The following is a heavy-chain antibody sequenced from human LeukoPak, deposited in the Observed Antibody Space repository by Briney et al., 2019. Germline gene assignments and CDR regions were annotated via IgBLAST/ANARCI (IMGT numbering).Heavy chain of an antibody. CDR3: AKDPFPIAAAATTPFDY. CDR2: ISYDGSNK. V-gene: IGHV3-30*18. Sequence: GRSLRLSCAASGFTFSSYGMHWVRQAPGKGLEWVAVISYDGSNKYYADSVKGRFTISRDNSKNTLYLQMNSLRAEDTAVYYCAKDPFPIAAAATTPFDYWGQGTLVTVSS. D-gene: IGHD6-13*01. J-gene: IGHJ4*02. CDR1: GFTFSSYG.